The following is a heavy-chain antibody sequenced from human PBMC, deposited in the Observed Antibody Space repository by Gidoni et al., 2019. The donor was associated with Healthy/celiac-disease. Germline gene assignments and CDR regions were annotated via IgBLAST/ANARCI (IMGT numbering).Heavy chain of an antibody. CDR3: ARGIGPTYYDFWSGYFGYFDY. D-gene: IGHD3-3*01. CDR1: GGSISSSSYY. Sequence: QLQLQESGPGLVKPSETLSLTCTVSGGSISSSSYYWGWIRQPPGKGLEWIGSIYYSGSTYYNPSLKSRVTISVDTSKNQFSLKLSSVTAADTAVYYCARGIGPTYYDFWSGYFGYFDYWGQGTLVTVSS. V-gene: IGHV4-39*01. J-gene: IGHJ4*02. CDR2: IYYSGST.